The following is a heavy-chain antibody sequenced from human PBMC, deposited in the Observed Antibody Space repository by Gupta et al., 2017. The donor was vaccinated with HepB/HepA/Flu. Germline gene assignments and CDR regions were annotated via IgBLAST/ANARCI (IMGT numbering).Heavy chain of an antibody. V-gene: IGHV3-74*03. CDR1: GFTFSRLW. D-gene: IGHD3-10*01. CDR3: VRARFRDY. CDR2: INGEGRST. J-gene: IGHJ4*02. Sequence: EVQLVESGGGLVQPGGSLRLSCAASGFTFSRLWMHWVRQAPGKGMVWVSRINGEGRSTTNADSVKGRVTISIETAKKTLYLTLNNLSAEDTAGDDGVRARFRDYGGQGTLVTVSS.